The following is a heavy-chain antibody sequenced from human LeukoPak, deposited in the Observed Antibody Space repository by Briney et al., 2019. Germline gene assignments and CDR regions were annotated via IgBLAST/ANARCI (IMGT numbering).Heavy chain of an antibody. CDR2: ISYDGSNK. J-gene: IGHJ4*02. D-gene: IGHD2-2*01. CDR1: GFTFSSYA. CDR3: ASGVDSTVFDY. V-gene: IGHV3-30*04. Sequence: GGSLRLSCAASGFTFSSYAMHWVRQAPGKGLEWVAVISYDGSNKYYADSVKGRFTISRDNSKNTLYLQMNSLRAEDTAVYYCASGVDSTVFDYWGQGTLVTVSS.